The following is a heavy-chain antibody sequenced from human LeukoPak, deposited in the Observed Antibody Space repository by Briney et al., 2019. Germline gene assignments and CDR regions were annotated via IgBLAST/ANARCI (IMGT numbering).Heavy chain of an antibody. CDR1: GGSISSYY. J-gene: IGHJ4*02. V-gene: IGHV4-59*01. CDR3: ARTDYSYGYYFDY. CDR2: IYYSGST. D-gene: IGHD5-18*01. Sequence: SETLSLTCTVSGGSISSYYWSWLRQPPGKGLEWIGYIYYSGSTNYNPSLKSRVTISVDTSKNQFSLKLSSVTAADTAVYYCARTDYSYGYYFDYWGQGTLVTVSS.